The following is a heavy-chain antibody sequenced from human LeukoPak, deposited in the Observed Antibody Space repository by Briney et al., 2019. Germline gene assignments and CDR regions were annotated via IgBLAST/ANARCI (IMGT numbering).Heavy chain of an antibody. V-gene: IGHV4-34*01. D-gene: IGHD2-15*01. CDR1: GGSLSGYY. CDR2: INQGGGT. Sequence: PSETLSLTCAVYGGSLSGYYWSWIRQPPGKGLEWIGEINQGGGTNHNPSLKRRVAISVATSKNQFTLKLSSVTTADTAVYYCARGPRRNIRVAASGWFDPWGQGTLVTVSS. CDR3: ARGPRRNIRVAASGWFDP. J-gene: IGHJ5*02.